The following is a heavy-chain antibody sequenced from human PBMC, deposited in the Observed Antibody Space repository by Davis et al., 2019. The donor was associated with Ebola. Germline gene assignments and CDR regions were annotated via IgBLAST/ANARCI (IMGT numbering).Heavy chain of an antibody. J-gene: IGHJ4*02. CDR2: INHSGST. CDR1: GGSFSGYY. D-gene: IGHD6-19*01. CDR3: VLWLVPYFDY. Sequence: SETLSLTCAVYGGSFSGYYWSWIRQPPGKGLELIGEINHSGSTNYNPSLKSRVTISVDTSKNQFSLKLSSVTAADTAVYYCVLWLVPYFDYWGQGTLVTVSS. V-gene: IGHV4-34*01.